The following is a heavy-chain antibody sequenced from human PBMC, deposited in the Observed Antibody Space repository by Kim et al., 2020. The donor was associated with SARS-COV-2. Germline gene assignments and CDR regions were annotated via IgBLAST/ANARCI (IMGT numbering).Heavy chain of an antibody. D-gene: IGHD2-15*01. CDR3: ASNWGGGRYCSGGSCPYDY. CDR2: IDPSDSYT. J-gene: IGHJ4*02. CDR1: GYSFTSYW. Sequence: GESLKISCKGSGYSFTSYWISWVRQMPGKGLEWMGRIDPSDSYTNYSPSFQGHVTISADKSISTAYLQWSSLKASDTAMYYCASNWGGGRYCSGGSCPYDYWGQGTLVTVSS. V-gene: IGHV5-10-1*01.